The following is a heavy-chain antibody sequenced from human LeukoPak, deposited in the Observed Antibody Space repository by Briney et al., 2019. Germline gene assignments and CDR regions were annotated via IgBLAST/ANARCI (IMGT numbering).Heavy chain of an antibody. CDR2: IRSKAYGGTT. J-gene: IGHJ4*02. CDR3: TRDPYYYDSSGYYRY. CDR1: GGSISDYY. V-gene: IGHV3-49*03. D-gene: IGHD3-22*01. Sequence: LSLTCTVSGGSISDYYWSWIRQPPGKGLEWVGFIRSKAYGGTTEYAASVKGRFTISRDDSKSIAYLQMNSLKTEDTAVYYCTRDPYYYDSSGYYRYWGQGTLVTVSS.